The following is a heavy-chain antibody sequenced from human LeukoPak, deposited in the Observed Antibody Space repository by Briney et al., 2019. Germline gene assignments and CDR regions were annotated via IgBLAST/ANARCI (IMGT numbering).Heavy chain of an antibody. J-gene: IGHJ5*02. D-gene: IGHD6-6*01. Sequence: ASVKVSCKTSVYTFTGYYMHWVRQAPGQGLEWMGWINPNSGGTNYAQKFQGRVTMTRDTSISTAYMELSRLRSDDTAVYYCASIIAAPNWFDPWGQGTLVTVSS. CDR3: ASIIAAPNWFDP. CDR1: VYTFTGYY. CDR2: INPNSGGT. V-gene: IGHV1-2*02.